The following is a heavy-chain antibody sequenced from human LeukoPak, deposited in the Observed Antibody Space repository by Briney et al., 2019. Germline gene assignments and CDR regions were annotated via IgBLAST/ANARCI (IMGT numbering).Heavy chain of an antibody. CDR2: IYTSGST. CDR3: ARAPPGIAAAGLGFDY. J-gene: IGHJ4*02. CDR1: GGSIGSYY. V-gene: IGHV4-4*07. Sequence: SETLSLTCTVSGGSIGSYYWSWIRQPAGKGLEWIGRIYTSGSTNYNPSLKSRVTMSVDTSKNQFSLKLSSVTAADTAVYYCARAPPGIAAAGLGFDYWGQGTLVTVSS. D-gene: IGHD6-13*01.